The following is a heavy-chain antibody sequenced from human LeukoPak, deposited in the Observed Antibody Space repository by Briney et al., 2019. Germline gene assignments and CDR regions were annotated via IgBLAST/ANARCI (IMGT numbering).Heavy chain of an antibody. CDR1: IFTFNNYW. J-gene: IGHJ4*02. V-gene: IGHV3-7*03. CDR2: IKQDGSEK. CDR3: ASDGGYCSGGTCYSTY. Sequence: PGGSLRLSCVASIFTFNNYWMTWVRQAPGKGLEWVASIKQDGSEKYYMDSVKGRFIISRDNAKNSLYLQMNSLRVEDTAVYYCASDGGYCSGGTCYSTYWGQGTLVTVSS. D-gene: IGHD2-15*01.